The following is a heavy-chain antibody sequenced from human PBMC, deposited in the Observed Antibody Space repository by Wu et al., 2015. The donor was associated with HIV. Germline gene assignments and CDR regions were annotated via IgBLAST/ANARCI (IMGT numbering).Heavy chain of an antibody. V-gene: IGHV1-69*12. CDR3: ATPGAKCGTDCFLQYCHH. D-gene: IGHD2-21*01. Sequence: QVQLVQSGAEVKKPGSSVKVSCKSSGGTFSTYPIVWVRQAPGQGLEWMGGIIPIFDAPDYSQKFQGRVTITADESTRTAYMELSSLRSEDTGVYYCATPGAKCGTDCFLQYCHHWGQGTLLTVSS. CDR2: IIPIFDAP. CDR1: GGTFSTYP. J-gene: IGHJ1*01.